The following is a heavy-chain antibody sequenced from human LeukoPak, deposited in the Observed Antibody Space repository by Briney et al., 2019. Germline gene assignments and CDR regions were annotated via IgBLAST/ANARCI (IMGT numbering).Heavy chain of an antibody. D-gene: IGHD2-15*01. Sequence: PPGGSLRLSCAASGFTFSSYAMSWVRQAPGKGLEWVSAISGSGGSTYYADSVKGRFTISRDNSKNTLYLQMNSLRAEDTAVYYCATNRVVVVAANYFDYWGQGTLVTVSS. CDR1: GFTFSSYA. CDR3: ATNRVVVVAANYFDY. CDR2: ISGSGGST. J-gene: IGHJ4*02. V-gene: IGHV3-23*01.